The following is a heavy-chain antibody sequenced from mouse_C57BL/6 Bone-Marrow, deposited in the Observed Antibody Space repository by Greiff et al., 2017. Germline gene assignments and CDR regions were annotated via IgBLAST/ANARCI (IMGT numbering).Heavy chain of an antibody. V-gene: IGHV1-54*01. J-gene: IGHJ2*01. D-gene: IGHD2-3*01. CDR3: ARSRLLLLDH. Sequence: QVQLQESGAELVRPGTSVKVSCKASGYAFTNYLIEWVKQRPGQGLEWIGVINPGGGGTNYNEKFKGKATLTADKSSSTAYMQLSSLTSEDSAVYVCARSRLLLLDHWGQGTTPTDSS. CDR2: INPGGGGT. CDR1: GYAFTNYL.